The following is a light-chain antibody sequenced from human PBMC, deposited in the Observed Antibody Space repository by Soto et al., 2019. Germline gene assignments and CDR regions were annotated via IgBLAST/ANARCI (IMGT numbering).Light chain of an antibody. V-gene: IGKV1-5*03. J-gene: IGKJ4*01. Sequence: DIQMTQSPSILSASVGDRVTITCRASQSIGSWLAWYQQKPGQAPNLLIYKASNLESGVPSRFSGSVFGTEFSLTISSLQPDDFATYYCQQYNSYPLTFGGGTKV. CDR1: QSIGSW. CDR2: KAS. CDR3: QQYNSYPLT.